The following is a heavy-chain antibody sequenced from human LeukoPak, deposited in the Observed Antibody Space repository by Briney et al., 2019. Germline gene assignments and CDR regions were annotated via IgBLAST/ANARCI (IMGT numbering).Heavy chain of an antibody. V-gene: IGHV3-30*19. CDR3: ARGTPLRYFDWLLFQGDYYYYGMDV. CDR2: ISYDGSNK. Sequence: GGSLRLSCAASGFTFSSYGMHWVRQAPGKGLEWVAVISYDGSNKYYADSVKGRFTISRGNSKNTLYLQMNSLRAEDTAVYYCARGTPLRYFDWLLFQGDYYYYGMDVWGQGTTVTVSS. CDR1: GFTFSSYG. J-gene: IGHJ6*02. D-gene: IGHD3-9*01.